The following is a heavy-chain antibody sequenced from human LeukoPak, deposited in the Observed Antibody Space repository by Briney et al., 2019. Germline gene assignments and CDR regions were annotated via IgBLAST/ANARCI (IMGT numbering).Heavy chain of an antibody. CDR2: IYSTGNT. J-gene: IGHJ4*02. CDR3: ARGASAWYGNSFDY. V-gene: IGHV4-4*07. D-gene: IGHD6-19*01. Sequence: SETLSLTCTVSGASIRSDYWSWLRQPAGKGLEWIGHIYSTGNTNYNPSLKSRVTMSIDTSKNQFSLKLISVTAADTSVYYCARGASAWYGNSFDYWGQGTLITVSS. CDR1: GASIRSDY.